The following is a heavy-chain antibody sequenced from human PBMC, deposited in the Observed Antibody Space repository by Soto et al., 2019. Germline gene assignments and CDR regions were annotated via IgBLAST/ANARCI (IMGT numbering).Heavy chain of an antibody. Sequence: GESLKISCKGSGYSFTSYWISWVRQMPGKGLEWMGRIDPSDSYTNYSPSFQGHVTISADKPISTAYLQWSSLKASDTAMYYCARHGDVVVPAAIPLHYYYYGMDVWGQGTTVTVSS. D-gene: IGHD2-2*02. CDR3: ARHGDVVVPAAIPLHYYYYGMDV. CDR2: IDPSDSYT. CDR1: GYSFTSYW. J-gene: IGHJ6*02. V-gene: IGHV5-10-1*01.